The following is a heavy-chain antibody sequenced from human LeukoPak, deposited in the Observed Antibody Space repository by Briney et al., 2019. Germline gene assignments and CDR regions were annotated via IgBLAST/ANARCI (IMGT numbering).Heavy chain of an antibody. Sequence: GGSLRLSCAASGFTFSSYVMSWVRQAPGKGLEWVSAISGSGGSTYYADSVKGRFTISRDNSKNTLYLQMNSLRAEDTAVYYCAKEYCSSTSCYPKFDYWGQGTLVTVSS. V-gene: IGHV3-23*01. CDR1: GFTFSSYV. J-gene: IGHJ4*02. D-gene: IGHD2-2*01. CDR3: AKEYCSSTSCYPKFDY. CDR2: ISGSGGST.